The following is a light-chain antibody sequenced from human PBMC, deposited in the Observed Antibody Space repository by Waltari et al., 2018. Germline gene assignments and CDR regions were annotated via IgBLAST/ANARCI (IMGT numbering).Light chain of an antibody. Sequence: DIQMTQSPSYLSASLGDRVTITCRASQSINKYVNWYQKKPGQAPKLLIYTASSLESGVPSRFSGSGSGTEFTLTISSLQPEDLGTYYCQQSYSSPRTFGHGTKVEIK. CDR2: TAS. V-gene: IGKV1-39*01. CDR1: QSINKY. CDR3: QQSYSSPRT. J-gene: IGKJ1*01.